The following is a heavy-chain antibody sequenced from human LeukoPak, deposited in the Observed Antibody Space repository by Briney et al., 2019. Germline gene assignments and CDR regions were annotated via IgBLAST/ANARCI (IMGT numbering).Heavy chain of an antibody. CDR1: AGTFSSYA. CDR2: IIPILGIA. D-gene: IGHD3-22*01. J-gene: IGHJ5*02. CDR3: ARARDNYDSSGYYNNWFDP. Sequence: SVKVSFKASAGTFSSYAISWVRHAPGQGLEWMGRIIPILGIANYAQKVQGRVTITADKSTSTAYMELSSLRSEDTAVYYCARARDNYDSSGYYNNWFDPWGQGALVTVSS. V-gene: IGHV1-69*04.